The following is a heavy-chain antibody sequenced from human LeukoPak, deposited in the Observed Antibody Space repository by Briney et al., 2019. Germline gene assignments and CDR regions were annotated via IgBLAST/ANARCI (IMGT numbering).Heavy chain of an antibody. Sequence: PGGSLRLSCAASGFTFSSYWMSWVRQAPGKGLEWVANIKQDGSEKYYVDSVKGRITISRDNAKNSLYLQMNSLRAEDTAVYYCARSTNYYYYYMDVWGKGTTVTVSS. D-gene: IGHD5-24*01. V-gene: IGHV3-7*01. J-gene: IGHJ6*03. CDR3: ARSTNYYYYYMDV. CDR2: IKQDGSEK. CDR1: GFTFSSYW.